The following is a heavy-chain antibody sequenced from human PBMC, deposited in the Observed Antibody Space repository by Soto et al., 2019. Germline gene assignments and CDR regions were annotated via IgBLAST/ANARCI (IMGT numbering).Heavy chain of an antibody. J-gene: IGHJ6*02. CDR2: INHSGST. Sequence: SETLSLTCAVYGGSFSGYYWSWIRQPPGKGLEWIGEINHSGSTDYNPSLKSRVTISVDTSKNQFSLKLSSVTAADTAVYYFARGTGGFPTAYYYYGMDVWGQGTAVTVSS. V-gene: IGHV4-34*01. D-gene: IGHD3-16*01. CDR3: ARGTGGFPTAYYYYGMDV. CDR1: GGSFSGYY.